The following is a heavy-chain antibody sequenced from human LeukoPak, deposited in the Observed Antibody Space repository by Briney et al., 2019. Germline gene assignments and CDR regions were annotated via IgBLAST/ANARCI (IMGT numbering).Heavy chain of an antibody. CDR3: AELGITMIGDV. D-gene: IGHD3-10*02. CDR1: GLTFSGYS. J-gene: IGHJ6*04. V-gene: IGHV3-21*01. Sequence: GGSLRLSCAASGLTFSGYSMNWVRQAPGKGLEWVSSITSSSSYIYYADSVKGRFTISRDNAKNSLYLQMNSLRAEDTAVYYCAELGITMIGDVWGKGTTVTVSS. CDR2: ITSSSSYI.